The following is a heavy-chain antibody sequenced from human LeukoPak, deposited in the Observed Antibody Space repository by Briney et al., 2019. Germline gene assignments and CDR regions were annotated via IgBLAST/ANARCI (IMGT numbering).Heavy chain of an antibody. CDR1: SGSISTFY. V-gene: IGHV4-59*08. CDR3: TKRGPLYYIWIAQFYVDY. CDR2: IYYSGTP. D-gene: IGHD3-3*01. J-gene: IGHJ4*02. Sequence: SETLSLTCTVSSGSISTFYCSSIRQRPGKGLEWIGYIYYSGTPNYNPSLKSRVTISVDMSKSQFSLNLSSVTAADTALYYCTKRGPLYYIWIAQFYVDYWGQGTLVAVSS.